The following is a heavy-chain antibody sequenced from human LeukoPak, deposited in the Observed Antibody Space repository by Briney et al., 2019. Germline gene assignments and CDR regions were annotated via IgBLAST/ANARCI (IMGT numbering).Heavy chain of an antibody. J-gene: IGHJ4*02. Sequence: PSETLSLTCTVSGVSISSSNSYWGWIRQPPGKGLEWIGEMIHSGSTNYNPSLKSRVTISVDTSKNQFSLKLSSVTAADTAVYYCALSVFGGNSGFDSWGQGTLVTVSS. V-gene: IGHV4-39*07. CDR1: GVSISSSNSY. CDR2: MIHSGST. CDR3: ALSVFGGNSGFDS. D-gene: IGHD4-23*01.